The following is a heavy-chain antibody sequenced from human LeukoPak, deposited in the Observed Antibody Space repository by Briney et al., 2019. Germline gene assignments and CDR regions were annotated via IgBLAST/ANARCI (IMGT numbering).Heavy chain of an antibody. CDR3: ARSRPFGVWGYYMDV. D-gene: IGHD3-10*01. V-gene: IGHV3-7*01. CDR1: GFTFSSYA. J-gene: IGHJ6*03. CDR2: IKQDGSEK. Sequence: GGSLRLSCAASGFTFSSYAMSWVRQAPGKGLEWVANIKQDGSEKNYVDSVKGRFTISRDNAKNSVDLQMNSLRAEDTAVYYCARSRPFGVWGYYMDVWGKGTTVTVSS.